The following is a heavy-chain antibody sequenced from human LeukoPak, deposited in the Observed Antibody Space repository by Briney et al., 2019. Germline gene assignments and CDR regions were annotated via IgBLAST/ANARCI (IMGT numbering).Heavy chain of an antibody. CDR2: IYYSGTT. J-gene: IGHJ3*02. Sequence: SETLSLTCTVSGGGLNIHYWTWIRQPPGKGLEWLGYIYYSGTTNYNPYLRSRVTISIDTSKNQFSLKLSSVTAADTAVYYCARDSSGYIVQIAFDIWGQGTMVTVSS. V-gene: IGHV4-59*11. D-gene: IGHD3-22*01. CDR1: GGGLNIHY. CDR3: ARDSSGYIVQIAFDI.